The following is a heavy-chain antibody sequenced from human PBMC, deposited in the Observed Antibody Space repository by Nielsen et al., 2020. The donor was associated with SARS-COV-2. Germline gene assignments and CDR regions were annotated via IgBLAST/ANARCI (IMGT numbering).Heavy chain of an antibody. CDR2: IYHTGNT. Sequence: SETLSLTCVVSGGSMSNRNLWSWVRQPPGKGLEWIGDIYHTGNTHYNPSLKGRVTISLDKSNNQFSLSLNSVTAADTAVYFCARAASKRYSSSWFFDCWGQGTLVTVSS. CDR1: GGSMSNRNL. CDR3: ARAASKRYSSSWFFDC. D-gene: IGHD6-13*01. J-gene: IGHJ4*02. V-gene: IGHV4/OR15-8*02.